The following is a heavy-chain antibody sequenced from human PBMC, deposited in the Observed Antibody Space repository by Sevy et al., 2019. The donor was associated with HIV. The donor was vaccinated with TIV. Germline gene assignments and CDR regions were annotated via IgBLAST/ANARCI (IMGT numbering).Heavy chain of an antibody. Sequence: GGSLRLSCVVSGFTFNDYYMSWIRQAPGEGLEWVSHITTDGTSISYADSVKGRFTISRDNAKNSLYLQMNSLRAEDTAVYYCARGNPVYCVGGSCYSPLDYWGRGTLVTVSS. V-gene: IGHV3-11*01. CDR2: ITTDGTSI. CDR1: GFTFNDYY. J-gene: IGHJ4*02. D-gene: IGHD2-15*01. CDR3: ARGNPVYCVGGSCYSPLDY.